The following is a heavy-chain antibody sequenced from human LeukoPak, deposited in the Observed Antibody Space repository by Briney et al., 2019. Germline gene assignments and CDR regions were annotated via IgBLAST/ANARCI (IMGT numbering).Heavy chain of an antibody. J-gene: IGHJ3*01. D-gene: IGHD3-3*01. Sequence: TGGSLRLSCAASGFTFSSYAMSWVRQAPGKGLEWVSAISGSGGSTYYADSVKGRLTISRDNSKNTLYLQMNSLRAEDTAVYYCAKENYDFWSGYMFWGQGTMVTVSS. CDR1: GFTFSSYA. CDR2: ISGSGGST. V-gene: IGHV3-23*01. CDR3: AKENYDFWSGYMF.